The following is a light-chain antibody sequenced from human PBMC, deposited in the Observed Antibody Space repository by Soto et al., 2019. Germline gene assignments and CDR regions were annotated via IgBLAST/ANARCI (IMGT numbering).Light chain of an antibody. V-gene: IGLV2-14*01. J-gene: IGLJ3*02. Sequence: QSVLTQPASVSGSPGQSITISCTGTSSDVGGYNFVSWYQQHPGKAPRLIIYEVNNRPSGVSDRFSGSKSGNTASLTISGLQAEDEADYYCSSYTLRCTLVLFGGGTKLTVL. CDR3: SSYTLRCTLVL. CDR2: EVN. CDR1: SSDVGGYNF.